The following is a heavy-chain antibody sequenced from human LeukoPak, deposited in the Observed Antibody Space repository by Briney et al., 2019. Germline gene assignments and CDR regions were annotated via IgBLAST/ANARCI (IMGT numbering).Heavy chain of an antibody. CDR3: ARGLGYSSRGGAPNYYYGMDV. CDR2: IYYSGST. Sequence: SETLSLTCTVSGGSISSGGYYWSWIRQHPGKGLEWIVYIYYSGSTYYNPSLKSRVTISVDTSKNQFSLKLSSVTAADTAVYYCARGLGYSSRGGAPNYYYGMDVWGQGTTVTVSS. CDR1: GGSISSGGYY. D-gene: IGHD6-13*01. V-gene: IGHV4-31*03. J-gene: IGHJ6*02.